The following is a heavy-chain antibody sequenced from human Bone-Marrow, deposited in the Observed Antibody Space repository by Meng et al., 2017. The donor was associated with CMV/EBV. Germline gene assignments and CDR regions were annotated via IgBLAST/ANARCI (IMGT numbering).Heavy chain of an antibody. D-gene: IGHD3-22*01. J-gene: IGHJ4*02. CDR2: IKSKRDGGTT. CDR1: GLPFAYAW. V-gene: IGHV3-15*01. CDR3: ATENYGSNGFYFDY. Sequence: SGLPFAYAWMPWVRPAPGKGLEWVRHIKSKRDGGTTDYPAPVKGRFAISRDDPKNTLYLQMNSLKTEDTAVYYCATENYGSNGFYFDYWGQGSLVTVSS.